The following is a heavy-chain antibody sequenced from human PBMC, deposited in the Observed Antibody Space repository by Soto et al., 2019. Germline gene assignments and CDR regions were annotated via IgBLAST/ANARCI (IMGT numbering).Heavy chain of an antibody. J-gene: IGHJ6*02. CDR2: ISYSGST. D-gene: IGHD2-21*02. V-gene: IGHV4-59*01. Sequence: SETLSLTCTVSGGSISSYYWSWIRQPPGKGLEWIGYISYSGSTNYNPSLKSRVTISVDTSKNQFSLKVKSVTGADTAVYYCARDLWGYCGADCYPLDVWGQGTTVTVSS. CDR1: GGSISSYY. CDR3: ARDLWGYCGADCYPLDV.